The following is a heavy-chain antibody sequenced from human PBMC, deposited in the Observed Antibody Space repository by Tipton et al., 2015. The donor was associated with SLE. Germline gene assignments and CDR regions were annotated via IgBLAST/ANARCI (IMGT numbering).Heavy chain of an antibody. CDR2: ITPSGST. D-gene: IGHD3-10*01. J-gene: IGHJ3*02. Sequence: TLSLTCAVYGGSFNGYYWSWIRQPPGKGLEWIGEITPSGSTNCNPSLKSRVTLSVDTPKSQFSLDLTSVTAADTAVYYCARRGLAYYYGSGRALDIWGQGTMVTVSS. V-gene: IGHV4-34*01. CDR3: ARRGLAYYYGSGRALDI. CDR1: GGSFNGYY.